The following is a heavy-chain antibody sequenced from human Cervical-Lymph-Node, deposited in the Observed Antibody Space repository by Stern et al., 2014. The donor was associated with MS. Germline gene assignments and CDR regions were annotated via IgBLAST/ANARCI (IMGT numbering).Heavy chain of an antibody. Sequence: EVQLVESGGGLVQPGGSLRLSCVASGFSFGTSWMSWVRQPPGRGLEWVANIRQDGYDKFYGDSVKGRFTISRDNARNSLYLQMNSPTVADTAVYYCARDRRAFLDYWGQGTHVAVSS. CDR2: IRQDGYDK. V-gene: IGHV3-7*01. CDR3: ARDRRAFLDY. D-gene: IGHD2/OR15-2a*01. J-gene: IGHJ4*02. CDR1: GFSFGTSW.